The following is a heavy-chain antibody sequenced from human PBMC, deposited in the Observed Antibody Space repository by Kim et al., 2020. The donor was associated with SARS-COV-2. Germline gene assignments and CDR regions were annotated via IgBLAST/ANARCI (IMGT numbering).Heavy chain of an antibody. J-gene: IGHJ3*02. V-gene: IGHV3-23*01. CDR3: AKDTRGDYVWGSYRYVDAFDI. CDR2: LSHTGGNT. CDR1: GFTFSSYA. D-gene: IGHD3-16*02. Sequence: GGSLRLSCAASGFTFSSYAMSWVRQAPGKGLEWVSGLSHTGGNTFYAGSVKGRFTISRDNSKNTLYLQMNSLRAEDTAIYYCAKDTRGDYVWGSYRYVDAFDIWGQGTVVTVSS.